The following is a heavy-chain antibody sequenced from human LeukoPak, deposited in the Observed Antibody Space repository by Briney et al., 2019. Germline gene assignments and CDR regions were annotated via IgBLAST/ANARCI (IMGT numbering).Heavy chain of an antibody. Sequence: PSETLSLTCPVSGGSISSYYWSWIRQPPGKGLEWIGYIYYSGSTNYNPSLKSRVTISVDTSKNQFSLKLSSVTAADTAVYYCARQRYGYNSAPDYWGQGTLVTVSS. CDR1: GGSISSYY. CDR3: ARQRYGYNSAPDY. CDR2: IYYSGST. V-gene: IGHV4-59*08. J-gene: IGHJ4*02. D-gene: IGHD5-24*01.